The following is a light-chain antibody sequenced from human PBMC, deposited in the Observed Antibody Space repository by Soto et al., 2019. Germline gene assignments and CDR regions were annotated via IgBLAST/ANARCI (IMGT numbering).Light chain of an antibody. V-gene: IGKV1-39*01. CDR2: TAS. J-gene: IGKJ5*01. Sequence: IRMTQSPSSLSASTGDRVTITCRASQRISSYLNWYQQKPGKAPKLLIYTASSLQSGVPSRFSGSGSGTDFTLTISSLQPEDFATYYCQQSYSTLFTFGQGTRLEIK. CDR1: QRISSY. CDR3: QQSYSTLFT.